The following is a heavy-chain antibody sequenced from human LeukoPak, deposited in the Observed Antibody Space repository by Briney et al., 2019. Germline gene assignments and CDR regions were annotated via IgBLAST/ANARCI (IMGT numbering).Heavy chain of an antibody. CDR3: ARGALDFDY. CDR1: GFTFSSYS. V-gene: IGHV3-48*02. J-gene: IGHJ4*02. CDR2: ISSSSTI. Sequence: ASLRLSCASSGFTFSSYSMNCVRQPPGKGLEWVSYISSSSTIYYADSVKGRFTISRDNAKNSLSLHMNSLKDEDTAVYYCARGALDFDYWGQGTLVTVSS.